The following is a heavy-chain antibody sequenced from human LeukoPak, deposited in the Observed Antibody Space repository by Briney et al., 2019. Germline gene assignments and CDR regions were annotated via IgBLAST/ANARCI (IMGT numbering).Heavy chain of an antibody. CDR3: ARDGFVGAADY. D-gene: IGHD6-13*01. CDR2: IKQDGSEK. V-gene: IGHV3-7*01. Sequence: GGSLRLSCAASEFIFSGYWMNWVRQAPGKGLEWVANIKQDGSEKQYVDSVRGRFTISRDNAKNSLYLQMNSLRVEDTAVYYCARDGFVGAADYWGQGTLVTVYS. CDR1: EFIFSGYW. J-gene: IGHJ4*02.